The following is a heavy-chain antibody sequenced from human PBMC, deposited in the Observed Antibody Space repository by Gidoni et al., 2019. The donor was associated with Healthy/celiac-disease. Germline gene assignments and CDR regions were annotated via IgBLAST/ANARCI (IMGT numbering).Heavy chain of an antibody. V-gene: IGHV3-23*01. Sequence: EVQLLESGGGLVQPGGSLRLPCAASGFPFSSYAMSLVRQAPGKGLEGVSAIRGSGGSTYDADSVKGRFTISRDNSKNTLYLQMNSLRAEDTAVYYCAKDKGSGSYSPSDGYYYYGMDVWGQGTTVTVSS. J-gene: IGHJ6*02. CDR3: AKDKGSGSYSPSDGYYYYGMDV. CDR1: GFPFSSYA. D-gene: IGHD3-10*01. CDR2: IRGSGGST.